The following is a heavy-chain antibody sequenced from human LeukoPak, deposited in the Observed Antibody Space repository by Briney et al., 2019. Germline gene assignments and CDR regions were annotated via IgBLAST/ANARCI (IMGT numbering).Heavy chain of an antibody. Sequence: ASVKVSCKASGYTFTSYAMHWVRQAPGQRLEWMGWINTGNGNTKYSQEFQGRVTITRDTSANTAYMELSSLRSEDMAVYYCAKGGPWIHDYYYYMDVWGKGTTVTVSS. CDR1: GYTFTSYA. J-gene: IGHJ6*03. D-gene: IGHD5-18*01. CDR2: INTGNGNT. CDR3: AKGGPWIHDYYYYMDV. V-gene: IGHV1-3*03.